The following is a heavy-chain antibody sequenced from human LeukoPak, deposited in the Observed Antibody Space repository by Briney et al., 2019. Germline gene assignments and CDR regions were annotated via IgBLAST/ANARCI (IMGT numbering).Heavy chain of an antibody. CDR1: GYTFTSYG. Sequence: ASVKVSCKASGYTFTSYGISWVRQAPGQGLEWMGWISAYNGNTNYAQKLQGRVTMTTDTSTSTAYMELRSLTSDDTAVYYCARTKYYDSSVSFDYWGQGTLVTVSS. D-gene: IGHD3-22*01. CDR2: ISAYNGNT. V-gene: IGHV1-18*01. CDR3: ARTKYYDSSVSFDY. J-gene: IGHJ4*02.